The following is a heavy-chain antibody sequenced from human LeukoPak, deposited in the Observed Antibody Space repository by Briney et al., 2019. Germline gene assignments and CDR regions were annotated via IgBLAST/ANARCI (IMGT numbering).Heavy chain of an antibody. CDR2: IHSSGST. J-gene: IGHJ4*02. CDR3: VRDVHNWNDDY. Sequence: SETLSLTCTVSGDSISGHYWSWIRQPAGKGLEWIGRIHSSGSTNYNPSFTSRVTTSVDMSKNKFSLRLSSVTAADTAVYYCVRDVHNWNDDYWGQGTLVTVSS. V-gene: IGHV4-4*07. CDR1: GDSISGHY. D-gene: IGHD1-1*01.